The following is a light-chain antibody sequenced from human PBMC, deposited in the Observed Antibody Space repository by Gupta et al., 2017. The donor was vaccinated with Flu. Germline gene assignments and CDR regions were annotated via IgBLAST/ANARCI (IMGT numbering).Light chain of an antibody. CDR3: QQYDSYPWT. Sequence: GARVTFTCRVSQNIDSWLAWYQQRPGKAPRLLIYKASNLESGVPSRFSGSGSGTEFTLAISSLQPDDLATYYCQQYDSYPWTFGQGTKV. J-gene: IGKJ1*01. V-gene: IGKV1-5*03. CDR2: KAS. CDR1: QNIDSW.